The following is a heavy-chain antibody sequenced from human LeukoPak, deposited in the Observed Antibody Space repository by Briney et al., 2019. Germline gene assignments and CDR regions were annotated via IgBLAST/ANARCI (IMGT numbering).Heavy chain of an antibody. CDR2: INPNSGGT. CDR3: ARVISYYDILTGYYWGYYFDY. D-gene: IGHD3-9*01. CDR1: GYTFTGYY. Sequence: GASVKVSCKASGYTFTGYYMHWVRQAPGQGLEWMGRINPNSGGTNYAQKFQGRVTMTRDTSISTAYMELSRLRSDDTAVYYYARVISYYDILTGYYWGYYFDYWGQGTLVTVSS. J-gene: IGHJ4*02. V-gene: IGHV1-2*06.